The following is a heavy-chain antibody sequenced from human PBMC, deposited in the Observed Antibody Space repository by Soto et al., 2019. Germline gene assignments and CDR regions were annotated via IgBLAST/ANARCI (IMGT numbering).Heavy chain of an antibody. Sequence: QVQLQESGPGLVKPSGTLSLTCAVSGDSVSSPYYWCWVRQPPGKGLERIGEVFHTGTTSYNPSLRSRVTISMDKSNTQFSLDLRSVTAADTAVYYCARSAGWYAVHSWGPGTLVIVSS. V-gene: IGHV4-4*02. CDR3: ARSAGWYAVHS. J-gene: IGHJ4*02. CDR1: GDSVSSPYY. CDR2: VFHTGTT. D-gene: IGHD6-19*01.